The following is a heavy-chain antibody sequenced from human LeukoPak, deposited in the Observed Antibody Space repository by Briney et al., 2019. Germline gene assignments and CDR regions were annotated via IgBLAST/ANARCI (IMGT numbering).Heavy chain of an antibody. Sequence: ASVKVSCKASGYTFTSYYMHWVRQAPGQGLEWMGIINPSGGSTSYAQKFQGRVTMTRDTSTSTVYMELSSLRSEDTAVYYCARSYGGSWTHNWFDPWGQGTLVTVSS. J-gene: IGHJ5*02. V-gene: IGHV1-46*01. CDR3: ARSYGGSWTHNWFDP. D-gene: IGHD2-15*01. CDR1: GYTFTSYY. CDR2: INPSGGST.